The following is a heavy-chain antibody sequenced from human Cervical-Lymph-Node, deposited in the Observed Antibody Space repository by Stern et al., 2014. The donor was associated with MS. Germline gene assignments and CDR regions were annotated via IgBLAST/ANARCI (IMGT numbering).Heavy chain of an antibody. J-gene: IGHJ4*02. Sequence: EVQLVQSGGDLVQPGGSLKLSCAASGFTFSGSAMHWVRQASGKGLEWFGRMRSKANNYATTYAASVKGRFTISRDDSKNTAYLQMNSLRLEDTAVYYCTTGVDYWGQGTLVTVSS. CDR2: MRSKANNYAT. CDR1: GFTFSGSA. V-gene: IGHV3-73*01. CDR3: TTGVDY. D-gene: IGHD1-26*01.